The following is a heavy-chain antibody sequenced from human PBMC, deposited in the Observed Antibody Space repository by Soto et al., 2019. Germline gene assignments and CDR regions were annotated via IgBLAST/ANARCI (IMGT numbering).Heavy chain of an antibody. CDR3: AVAGYPSGSTSFHGNCDY. CDR1: RYNFTTYS. CDR2: INPNGGST. V-gene: IGHV1-46*01. J-gene: IGHJ4*01. D-gene: IGHD2-2*01. Sequence: QVQLVQSGAEVTRPGASVKDSCKASRYNFTTYSMHWVRQAPGQRLELLGIINPNGGSTAYAHKFPGRVTLTGSTATRTVYVEVSSQRTEDTAVYYCAVAGYPSGSTSFHGNCDYWGHGTLVTVS.